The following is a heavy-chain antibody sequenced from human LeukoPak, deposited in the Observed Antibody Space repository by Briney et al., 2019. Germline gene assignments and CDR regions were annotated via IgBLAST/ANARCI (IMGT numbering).Heavy chain of an antibody. CDR2: IYYIRNT. D-gene: IGHD1-26*01. CDR3: ARTQSQSGTYRYYFGY. V-gene: IGHV4-61*08. J-gene: IGHJ4*02. CDR1: GASVGSAGYY. Sequence: KTSETLSPTCTVSGASVGSAGYYWSWIRQPPGGGLEWIGYIYYIRNTNYNPSLKSRVTMSLDPSKNQFSLKLNSVTAADTAVYYCARTQSQSGTYRYYFGYWGQGTLVTVSS.